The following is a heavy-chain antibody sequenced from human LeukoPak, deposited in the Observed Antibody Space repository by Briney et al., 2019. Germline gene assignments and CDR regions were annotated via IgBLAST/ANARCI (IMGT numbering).Heavy chain of an antibody. CDR1: GYTFTSYY. CDR3: AHPPVWSGTPLLLVI. Sequence: GASVKVSCKASGYTFTSYYMHWVRQAPGQGLEWMGIINPSGGSTSYAQKFQGRVTMTRDMSTSTVYMELSSLRSEDTAVYYCAHPPVWSGTPLLLVIWGQGTMVTVSS. J-gene: IGHJ3*02. V-gene: IGHV1-46*01. D-gene: IGHD3-3*01. CDR2: INPSGGST.